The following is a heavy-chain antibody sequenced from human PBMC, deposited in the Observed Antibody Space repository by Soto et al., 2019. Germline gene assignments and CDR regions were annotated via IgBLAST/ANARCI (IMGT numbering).Heavy chain of an antibody. CDR1: GYTFTSYD. CDR2: MNPNSGNT. D-gene: IGHD6-19*01. CDR3: SYGRAGTWGFDY. Sequence: QVQLVQSGAEVKKPGASVKVSCKASGYTFTSYDINWVRQATGQGLEWMGWMNPNSGNTGYAQKFQGRVTMTRNTSISTAYMELSSLSSEDTAVYYCSYGRAGTWGFDYWGQGTLVTVSS. V-gene: IGHV1-8*01. J-gene: IGHJ4*02.